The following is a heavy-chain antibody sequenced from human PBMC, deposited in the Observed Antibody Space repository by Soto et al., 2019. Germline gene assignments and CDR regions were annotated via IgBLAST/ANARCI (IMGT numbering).Heavy chain of an antibody. CDR2: IYYSGST. J-gene: IGHJ6*02. Sequence: SETLSLTCTVSGGSISSGDYYWSWIRQPPGKGLEWIGYIYYSGSTYYNPSLKSRVTISVDTSKNQFSLKLSSVTAADTAVYYCARDRSTDIAARLNYYYYGMDVWGQGTTVTVSS. V-gene: IGHV4-30-4*01. CDR3: ARDRSTDIAARLNYYYYGMDV. D-gene: IGHD6-6*01. CDR1: GGSISSGDYY.